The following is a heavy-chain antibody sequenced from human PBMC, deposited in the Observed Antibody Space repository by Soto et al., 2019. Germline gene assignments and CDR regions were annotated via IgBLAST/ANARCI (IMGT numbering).Heavy chain of an antibody. J-gene: IGHJ4*02. D-gene: IGHD3-9*01. CDR1: GDSISSHY. CDR3: ARARHVLTGYYKGGYYYFDY. V-gene: IGHV4-59*11. Sequence: PSETLSLTCSVSGDSISSHYWSWIRQPPGKGLEWIGYISYSGSTTYNPSLKSRVTIFIHTSGNQFSLSLSSVTAADTAVYFCARARHVLTGYYKGGYYYFDYWGQGTTVTVSS. CDR2: ISYSGST.